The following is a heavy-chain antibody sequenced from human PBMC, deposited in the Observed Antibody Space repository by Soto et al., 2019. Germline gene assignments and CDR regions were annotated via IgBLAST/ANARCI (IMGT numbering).Heavy chain of an antibody. D-gene: IGHD3-22*01. J-gene: IGHJ6*02. CDR3: ARDPNDSSAYYHHYYYGMDV. V-gene: IGHV1-3*01. Sequence: QIQLMQSGAEVKKPGASVKVSCKASGYTFTSYVIHWVRQAPGQRLEWTGWINAGNGNTKYSEKFQGRVTITRDTSASTAYLELSSLRSEDTAVYYCARDPNDSSAYYHHYYYGMDVWGQGTTVTVSS. CDR1: GYTFTSYV. CDR2: INAGNGNT.